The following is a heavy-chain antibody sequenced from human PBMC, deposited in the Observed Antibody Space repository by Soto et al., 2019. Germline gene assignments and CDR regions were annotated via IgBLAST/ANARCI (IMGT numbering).Heavy chain of an antibody. J-gene: IGHJ6*02. V-gene: IGHV3-74*01. CDR2: VISDGSYT. D-gene: IGHD3-3*01. Sequence: PGGSLRLSCAASGFTFSSYWMHWVRQAPGKGLEWVSRVISDGSYTTYADSVKGRFTISRDNAKNTLYLQMNGLRAEDTAVYYCARKERVTIFGVVIRKYYGMDVWGQGTTVTVSS. CDR3: ARKERVTIFGVVIRKYYGMDV. CDR1: GFTFSSYW.